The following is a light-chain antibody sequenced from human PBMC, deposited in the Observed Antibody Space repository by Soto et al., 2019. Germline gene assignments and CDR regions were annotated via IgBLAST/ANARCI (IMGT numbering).Light chain of an antibody. J-gene: IGKJ1*01. V-gene: IGKV1-39*01. Sequence: DIQMTQSPSSLSASVGHRVIITCRASQTIGRYLNWYQQKPGKAPMLLIYVASSFQSGVPSRFIGSGSGTEFTLTITSLQPEDFATYYCQQSYSIPWTFGQGTEVEIK. CDR2: VAS. CDR3: QQSYSIPWT. CDR1: QTIGRY.